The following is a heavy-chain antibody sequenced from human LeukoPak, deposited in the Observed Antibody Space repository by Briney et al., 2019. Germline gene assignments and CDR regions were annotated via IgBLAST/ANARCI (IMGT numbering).Heavy chain of an antibody. V-gene: IGHV1-18*01. CDR1: GYTFTSYG. J-gene: IGHJ4*02. Sequence: GASVKVSCKASGYTFTSYGISWVRQAPGQGLEWMGWISAYNGNTNYAQKLQGRVTMTTDTSTSTAYMELRSMRSDDTAVYYCARDRLRGWSPHFDFWGQGTLVTVSS. D-gene: IGHD6-19*01. CDR2: ISAYNGNT. CDR3: ARDRLRGWSPHFDF.